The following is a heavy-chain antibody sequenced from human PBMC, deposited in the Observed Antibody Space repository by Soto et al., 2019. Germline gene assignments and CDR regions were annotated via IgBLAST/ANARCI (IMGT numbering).Heavy chain of an antibody. Sequence: ASVKVSCKASGYTFTGYYMHWVRQAPGQGLEWMGWINPNSGGTNYAQKFQGWVTMTRDTSISTAYMELSRLRSDDTAVYYCARSGQELGGAMWAFDIWGQGTMVTVSS. V-gene: IGHV1-2*04. J-gene: IGHJ3*02. CDR2: INPNSGGT. CDR1: GYTFTGYY. D-gene: IGHD3-16*01. CDR3: ARSGQELGGAMWAFDI.